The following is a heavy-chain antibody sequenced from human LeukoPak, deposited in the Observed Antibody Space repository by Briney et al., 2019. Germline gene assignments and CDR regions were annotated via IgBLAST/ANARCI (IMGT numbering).Heavy chain of an antibody. Sequence: PGGSLRLSCAASGFSLSIYSMSWVRQAPGKGLEWVSSISSGSAYIYYADSVKGRFPISRDDAKNSLYLQMNSLGAEDTALYYCARDLVQAAIDGMDVWGQGTTVTVSS. V-gene: IGHV3-21*01. D-gene: IGHD2-2*02. CDR1: GFSLSIYS. J-gene: IGHJ6*02. CDR2: ISSGSAYI. CDR3: ARDLVQAAIDGMDV.